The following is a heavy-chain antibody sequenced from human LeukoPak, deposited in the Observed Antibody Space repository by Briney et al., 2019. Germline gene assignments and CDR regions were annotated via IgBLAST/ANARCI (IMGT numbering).Heavy chain of an antibody. J-gene: IGHJ4*02. CDR2: IIPIFGTA. Sequence: SVKVSCKASGGTFISYAISWVRQAPGQGLEWMGGIIPIFGTANYAQKFQGRVTITADESTSTAYMELSSLRSEDTAVYYCARGSYYYDSSGYYYDDYWGQGTLVTVSS. CDR1: GGTFISYA. D-gene: IGHD3-22*01. CDR3: ARGSYYYDSSGYYYDDY. V-gene: IGHV1-69*13.